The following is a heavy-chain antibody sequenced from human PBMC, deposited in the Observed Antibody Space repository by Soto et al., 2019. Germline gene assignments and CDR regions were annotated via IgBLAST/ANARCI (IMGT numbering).Heavy chain of an antibody. Sequence: QLVESGGGLVQPGGSLRLSCEASGFTLSGYWMSWVGQAPGKGLGWVADIKHDGSVQYYVDSVKGRFTISRDNAKKLLYLQMNGLRAEDTALYFCARATYSNAWYRFDLWGQGTLVTVSS. CDR1: GFTLSGYW. V-gene: IGHV3-7*03. J-gene: IGHJ4*02. D-gene: IGHD4-4*01. CDR2: IKHDGSVQ. CDR3: ARATYSNAWYRFDL.